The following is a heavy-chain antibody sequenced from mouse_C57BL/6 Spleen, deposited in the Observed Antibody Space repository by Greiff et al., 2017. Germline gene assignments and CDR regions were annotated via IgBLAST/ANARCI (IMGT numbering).Heavy chain of an antibody. V-gene: IGHV5-4*03. J-gene: IGHJ2*01. CDR2: ISDGGSYT. D-gene: IGHD1-1*01. CDR3: ARGYYGSSLYYCDY. Sequence: EVKLVESGGGLVKPGGSLKLSCAASGFTFSSYAMSWVRQTPEKRLEWVATISDGGSYTYYPDNVKGRFTISRDNAKNNLYLQMSHLKSEDTAMYYCARGYYGSSLYYCDYWGQGTTLTVSS. CDR1: GFTFSSYA.